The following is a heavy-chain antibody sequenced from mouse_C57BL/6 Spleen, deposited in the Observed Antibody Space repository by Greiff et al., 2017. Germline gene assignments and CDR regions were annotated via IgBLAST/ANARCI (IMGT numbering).Heavy chain of an antibody. CDR1: GYTFTSYW. CDR3: ARSDGSTFAD. Sequence: QVQLQQPGAELVRPGSSVKLSCKASGYTFTSYWMHWVKQRPIQGLEWIGNIYPSDSETHYNQKFKDKATLTVDKSSSTAYMQLSSLTSEDSAVYYCARSDGSTFADWGQGTLVTVSA. D-gene: IGHD1-1*01. V-gene: IGHV1-52*01. CDR2: IYPSDSET. J-gene: IGHJ3*01.